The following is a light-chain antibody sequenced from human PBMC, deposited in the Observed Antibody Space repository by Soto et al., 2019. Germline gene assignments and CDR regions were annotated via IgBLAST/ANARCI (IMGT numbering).Light chain of an antibody. CDR3: QQSYSART. CDR1: QSISNY. J-gene: IGKJ1*01. CDR2: AAS. Sequence: DLQMTQSPASLSASVGDRVTITCRARQSISNYLNWYQQKAGEAPKLLIYAASSLRSGVPSRFSGSGSGTEFTLTISSLQPEDSAIYYCQQSYSARTFGQGTKVEVK. V-gene: IGKV1-39*01.